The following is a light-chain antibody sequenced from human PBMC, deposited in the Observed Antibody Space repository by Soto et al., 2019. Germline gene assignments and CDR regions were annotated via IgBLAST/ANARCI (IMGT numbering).Light chain of an antibody. CDR1: QNLLYSSNNENY. V-gene: IGKV4-1*01. CDR3: QQYDRTPLT. Sequence: DIVMTQSPDCLAVSLGERATIHCKSSQNLLYSSNNENYLAWYQQKPGQPPTLLIYWASTRESGVPDRFSGSGSGTDFPLTISSLQAEDVAVYYCQQYDRTPLTFGGGTKVEIK. J-gene: IGKJ4*01. CDR2: WAS.